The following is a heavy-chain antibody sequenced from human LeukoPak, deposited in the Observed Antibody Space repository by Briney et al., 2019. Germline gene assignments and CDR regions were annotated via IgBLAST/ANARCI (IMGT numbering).Heavy chain of an antibody. CDR2: IYYSGTT. V-gene: IGHV4-59*08. Sequence: PSETLSLTCTVSGGSISGYYWNWIRQPPGKGLEWIGYIYYSGTTNYNPSLKSRVTISVDTSKNQFSLKLSSVTAADTAVYYCARHSMVRGVITSPFDYWGQGTLSPSPQ. CDR3: ARHSMVRGVITSPFDY. J-gene: IGHJ4*02. CDR1: GGSISGYY. D-gene: IGHD3-10*01.